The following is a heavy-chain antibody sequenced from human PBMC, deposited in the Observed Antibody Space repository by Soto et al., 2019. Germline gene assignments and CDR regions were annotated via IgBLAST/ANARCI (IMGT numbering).Heavy chain of an antibody. D-gene: IGHD3-3*01. V-gene: IGHV4-34*01. Sequence: SETLSLTCAVYGGSFSGYYWRWIRQPPWKGLEWIGEVHHSGSTNYNPSLKSRVTISVDTSMNQFFLSLSSVTAADTAVYYCARGRVRDEFWSGYYDDYWGQGTLVTVSS. CDR1: GGSFSGYY. CDR2: VHHSGST. J-gene: IGHJ4*02. CDR3: ARGRVRDEFWSGYYDDY.